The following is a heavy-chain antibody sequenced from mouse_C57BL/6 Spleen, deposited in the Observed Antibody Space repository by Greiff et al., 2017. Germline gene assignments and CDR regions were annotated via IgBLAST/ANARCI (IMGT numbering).Heavy chain of an antibody. CDR2: ISSGSSTI. D-gene: IGHD1-1*01. J-gene: IGHJ2*01. V-gene: IGHV5-17*01. Sequence: EVKLEESGGGLVKPGGSLKLSCAASGFTSSDYGMHWVRQAPEKGLEWVAYISSGSSTIYYADTVKGRFTISRDNAKNTLFLQMTSLRSEDTAMYYCAREGPYGYWGQGTTLTVSS. CDR3: AREGPYGY. CDR1: GFTSSDYG.